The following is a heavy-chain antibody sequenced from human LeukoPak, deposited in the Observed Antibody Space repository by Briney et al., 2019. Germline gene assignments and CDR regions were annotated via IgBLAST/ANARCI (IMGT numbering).Heavy chain of an antibody. D-gene: IGHD3-16*02. CDR2: IYVTGT. CDR3: ARHIGGGIEDMDV. CDR1: GGSIGTYY. J-gene: IGHJ6*03. Sequence: PSETLSLACTVSGGSIGTYYWSWIRQSPGKGLEWIGYIYVTGTRYNPYLQSRVTISVDRSRNQFFLKMSSVTAADTAVYYCARHIGGGIEDMDVWGKGTKVIVSS. V-gene: IGHV4-59*08.